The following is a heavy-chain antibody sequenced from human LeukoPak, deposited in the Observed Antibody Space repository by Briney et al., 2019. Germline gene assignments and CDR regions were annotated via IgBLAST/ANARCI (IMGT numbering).Heavy chain of an antibody. CDR1: GYTFTSYD. CDR2: MNPNSGNT. J-gene: IGHJ4*02. V-gene: IGHV1-8*02. Sequence: ASVTVSCKASGYTFTSYDINWVRQATGQGLEWMEWMNPNSGNTGYAQKFQGRVTMTRDTSISTAYMELSRLTSDDTAVYYCARSPIGLGFFDYWGQGTLVSVSS. CDR3: ARSPIGLGFFDY. D-gene: IGHD7-27*01.